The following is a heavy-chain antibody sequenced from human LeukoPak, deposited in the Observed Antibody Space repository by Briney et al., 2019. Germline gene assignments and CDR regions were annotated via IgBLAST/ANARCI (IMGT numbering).Heavy chain of an antibody. V-gene: IGHV3-7*01. J-gene: IGHJ4*02. CDR1: GFTFSTYW. D-gene: IGHD1-14*01. CDR3: ARDNNLEFDY. CDR2: IRQGGSET. Sequence: GGSLRLSCAASGFTFSTYWMSWVRQAPGKRLEWVANIRQGGSETYYVDSVKGRFTISKDNAKNSVYLQMNSLRAEDTAVYYCARDNNLEFDYWGQGTLVTVSS.